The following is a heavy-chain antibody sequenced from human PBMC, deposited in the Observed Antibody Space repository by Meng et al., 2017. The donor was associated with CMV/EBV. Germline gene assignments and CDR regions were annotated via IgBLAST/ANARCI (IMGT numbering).Heavy chain of an antibody. CDR2: INHSGST. CDR3: ARGVGGWFDP. J-gene: IGHJ5*02. V-gene: IGHV4-34*01. Sequence: QVQLPQWGAGLLKPSETLSLTCAVYGGSFSGYYWSWIRQPPGKGLEWIGEINHSGSTNYNPSLKSRVTISVDTSKNQFSLKLSSVTAADTAVYYCARGVGGWFDPWGQGTLVTVSS. D-gene: IGHD1-26*01. CDR1: GGSFSGYY.